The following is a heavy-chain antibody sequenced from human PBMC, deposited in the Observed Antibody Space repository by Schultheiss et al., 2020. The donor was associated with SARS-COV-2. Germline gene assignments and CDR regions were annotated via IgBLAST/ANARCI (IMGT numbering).Heavy chain of an antibody. CDR2: IYHSGST. V-gene: IGHV4-59*12. D-gene: IGHD6-13*01. CDR3: ARESIAAAGRGWFDP. Sequence: SETLSLTCTVSGGSISSYYWSWIRQPPGKGLEWIGSIYHSGSTYYNPSLKSRVTISVDTSKNQFSLKLSSVTAADTAVYYCARESIAAAGRGWFDPWGQGTLVTVS. J-gene: IGHJ5*02. CDR1: GGSISSYY.